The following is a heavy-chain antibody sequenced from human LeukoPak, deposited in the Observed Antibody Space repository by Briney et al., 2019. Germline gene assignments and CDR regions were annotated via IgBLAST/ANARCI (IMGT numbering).Heavy chain of an antibody. Sequence: VASVKVSCKVSGYTLTELSMHWVRQAPGKGLEWMGGFDPEDGETIYAQKFQGRVTMTEDTSTDTAYMELSSLRSEDTAVYYCATVGIVATIWSDYFDYWGQGTLVTVSS. CDR1: GYTLTELS. V-gene: IGHV1-24*01. J-gene: IGHJ4*02. CDR3: ATVGIVATIWSDYFDY. CDR2: FDPEDGET. D-gene: IGHD5-12*01.